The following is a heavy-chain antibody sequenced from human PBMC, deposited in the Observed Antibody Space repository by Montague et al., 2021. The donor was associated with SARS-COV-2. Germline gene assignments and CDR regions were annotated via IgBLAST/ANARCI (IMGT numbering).Heavy chain of an antibody. V-gene: IGHV4-34*01. Sequence: SETLSLTCGVYGGSFGDDHWSWIRQPPGKGLEWIGDIKQSGSTNYNPSLKSRVTMSVDTSRNQFSLKLTSVTAADTAVYFCARGHLSVSMIVVVFTSASYYFDYWGQGALVTVSS. J-gene: IGHJ4*02. CDR2: IKQSGST. D-gene: IGHD3-22*01. CDR3: ARGHLSVSMIVVVFTSASYYFDY. CDR1: GGSFGDDH.